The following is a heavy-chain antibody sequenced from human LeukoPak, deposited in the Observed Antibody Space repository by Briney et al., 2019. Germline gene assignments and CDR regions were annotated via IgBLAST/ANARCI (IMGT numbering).Heavy chain of an antibody. D-gene: IGHD3-3*01. J-gene: IGHJ6*03. V-gene: IGHV1-46*01. CDR2: INPSGGST. Sequence: GASVKVSCKASGYTFTSYYMHWVRQAPGQGLEWMGIINPSGGSTSYAQKFQGRVTMTRDTSTSTVYMEPSSLRSEDTAVYYCARDGVLRFLEWLPSNYYYYYYMDVWDKGTTVTVSS. CDR3: ARDGVLRFLEWLPSNYYYYYYMDV. CDR1: GYTFTSYY.